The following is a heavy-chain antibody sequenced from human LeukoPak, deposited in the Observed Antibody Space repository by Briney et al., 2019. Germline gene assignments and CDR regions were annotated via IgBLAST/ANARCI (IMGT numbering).Heavy chain of an antibody. CDR2: VYPADSDT. CDR1: GYSFTSYY. J-gene: IGHJ1*01. V-gene: IGHV5-51*01. D-gene: IGHD7-27*01. CDR3: ATPGEADLAGNLQH. Sequence: GESLRISCRGSGYSFTSYYIACVRQMPGQGLEWMVIVYPADSDTTYSPSFQGQVTISVDKSIKTAYLQRTSVMASDTAKSYCATPGEADLAGNLQHSGQGTLVTVSS.